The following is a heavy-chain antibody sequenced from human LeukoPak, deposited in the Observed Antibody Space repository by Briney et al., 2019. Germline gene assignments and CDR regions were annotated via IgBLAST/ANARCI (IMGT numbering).Heavy chain of an antibody. D-gene: IGHD2-2*01. CDR2: IYPGDSDT. V-gene: IGHV5-51*01. CDR1: GYSFTSHW. CDR3: ARHSHHCSSTSCYETGYYYYGMDV. Sequence: GESLKISCKGSGYSFTSHWIGWVRQMPGKGLEWMGIIYPGDSDTRYSPSFQGQVTISADKSISTAYLQWSSLKASDTAMYYCARHSHHCSSTSCYETGYYYYGMDVWGQGTTVTVSS. J-gene: IGHJ6*02.